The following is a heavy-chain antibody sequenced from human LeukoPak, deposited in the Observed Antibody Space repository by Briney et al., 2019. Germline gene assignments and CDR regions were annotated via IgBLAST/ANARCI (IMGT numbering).Heavy chain of an antibody. CDR3: ARGDSRKEGNWFDP. CDR1: GGSISSYY. V-gene: IGHV4-4*07. CDR2: IYTSGST. Sequence: SETLSLTCTVSGGSISSYYWSWIRQPAGKGLEWIGRIYTSGSTNYNPSLKSRVTMSVDTSKNQFSLKLSSVTAADTAVYYCARGDSRKEGNWFDPWGQGTLVTVSS. J-gene: IGHJ5*02. D-gene: IGHD6-13*01.